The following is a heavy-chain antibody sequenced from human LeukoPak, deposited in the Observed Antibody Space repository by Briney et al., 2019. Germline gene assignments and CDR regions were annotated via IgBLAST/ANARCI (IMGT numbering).Heavy chain of an antibody. J-gene: IGHJ4*02. CDR2: ISSSSSYI. Sequence: PGGSLRLSCAASGFTFSSYSMNWVRQAPGKGLEWVSSISSSSSYIYYADSVKGRFTISRDNAKNSLYLQMNSLRAEDTAVYYCARARYSSGWTIDHLCRGTLVIVSS. V-gene: IGHV3-21*01. CDR3: ARARYSSGWTIDH. CDR1: GFTFSSYS. D-gene: IGHD6-19*01.